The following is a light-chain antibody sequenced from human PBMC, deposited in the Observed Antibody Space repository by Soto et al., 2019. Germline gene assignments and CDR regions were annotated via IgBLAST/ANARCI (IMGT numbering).Light chain of an antibody. V-gene: IGKV3-20*01. CDR1: QSVSNSY. CDR3: QQYDSPWT. J-gene: IGKJ1*01. CDR2: DTS. Sequence: EIVLTQSPGTLSLSPGERATLSCRASQSVSNSYLAWYQQKPGQAPRLVISDTSDRATGIPDRFSGSGSGTDFTLTISRLEPEDFEVYYCQQYDSPWTFGQGTKVEIK.